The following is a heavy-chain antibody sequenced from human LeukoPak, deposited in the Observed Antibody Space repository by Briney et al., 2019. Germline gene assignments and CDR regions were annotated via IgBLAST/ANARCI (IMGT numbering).Heavy chain of an antibody. J-gene: IGHJ4*02. CDR1: GYTFTGYY. V-gene: IGHV1-2*02. D-gene: IGHD6-13*01. CDR3: ARGLGAAAAADY. CDR2: INPNSGGT. Sequence: ASVTVSCKASGYTFTGYYMHWVRQAPGQGLEWMGWINPNSGGTNYAQKFQGRVTMTRDTSISTAYMELSRLRSDDTAVYYCARGLGAAAAADYWGQGTLVTVSS.